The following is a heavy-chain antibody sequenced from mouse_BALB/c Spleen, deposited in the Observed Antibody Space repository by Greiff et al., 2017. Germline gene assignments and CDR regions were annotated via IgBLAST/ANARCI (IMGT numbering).Heavy chain of an antibody. J-gene: IGHJ3*01. D-gene: IGHD2-3*01. V-gene: IGHV14-3*02. CDR1: GFNIKDTY. CDR2: IDPANGNT. Sequence: VQLQQSGAELVKPGASVKLSCTASGFNIKDTYMHWVKQRPEQGLEWIGRIDPANGNTKYDPKFQGKATITADTSSNTAYLQLSSLTSEDTAVYYCALIYDGYYRFAYWGQGTLVTVSA. CDR3: ALIYDGYYRFAY.